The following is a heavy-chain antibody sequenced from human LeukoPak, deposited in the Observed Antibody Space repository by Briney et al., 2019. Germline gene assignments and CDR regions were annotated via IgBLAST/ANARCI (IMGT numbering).Heavy chain of an antibody. J-gene: IGHJ4*02. V-gene: IGHV6-1*01. D-gene: IGHD1-26*01. Sequence: SQTLSLTCAISGDIVSSNSAAWNWLRQSPSRGLEWLGRTYYRSKWYNDYAVSVKSRITINPDTSKNQFSLQLNSVTAEDTAVYYCARGGTYLFDYWGQGTLVTVSS. CDR1: GDIVSSNSAA. CDR3: ARGGTYLFDY. CDR2: TYYRSKWYN.